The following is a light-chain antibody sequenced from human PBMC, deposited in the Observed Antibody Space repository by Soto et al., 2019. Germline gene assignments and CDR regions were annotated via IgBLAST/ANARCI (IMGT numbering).Light chain of an antibody. Sequence: EIGMRQAPATLSVAPGERATLSCRASQSVSSNLAWYQQKPGKATRLLISCASTRATGIPARFSGSGSGTEFTLNISSLQSEDFAVYYCQQYNNWPPLTFGGGTKVDIK. CDR2: CAS. V-gene: IGKV3-15*01. CDR1: QSVSSN. CDR3: QQYNNWPPLT. J-gene: IGKJ4*01.